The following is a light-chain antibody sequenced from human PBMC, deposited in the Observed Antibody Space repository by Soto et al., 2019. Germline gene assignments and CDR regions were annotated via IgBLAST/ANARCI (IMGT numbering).Light chain of an antibody. CDR3: QQYDRWT. CDR2: GAS. J-gene: IGKJ1*01. Sequence: EIVLTQSPGTLSLSPGERATLSCRASQSISSPYLAWYQQKPGQAPRLLIDGASSRATGVPDRFSGSGSGTDFTLTISRLEPEDFAVYYCQQYDRWTFGQGTKVEIK. V-gene: IGKV3-20*01. CDR1: QSISSPY.